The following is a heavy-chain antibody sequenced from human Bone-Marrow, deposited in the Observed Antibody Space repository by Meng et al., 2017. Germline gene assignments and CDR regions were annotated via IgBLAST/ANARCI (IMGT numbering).Heavy chain of an antibody. CDR2: IIPIFGTA. CDR3: ARADLAARRPFDY. Sequence: SVKVSCKASGGTFSSYAISWVRQAPGQGLEWMGGIIPIFGTANYAQKFQGRVTITADESTSTAYMELSSLRSEDTAVYYCARADLAARRPFDYWGHGNLVNVAS. CDR1: GGTFSSYA. V-gene: IGHV1-69*13. J-gene: IGHJ4*01. D-gene: IGHD6-6*01.